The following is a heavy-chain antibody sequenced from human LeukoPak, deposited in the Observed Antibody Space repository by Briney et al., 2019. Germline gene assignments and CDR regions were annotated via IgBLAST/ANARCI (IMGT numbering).Heavy chain of an antibody. D-gene: IGHD3-10*01. V-gene: IGHV4-31*03. CDR1: GGSISSGDYY. CDR3: ARGSRPQWFGELTPFDY. CDR2: IYYSGST. J-gene: IGHJ4*02. Sequence: SETLSLTCTVSGGSISSGDYYWSWIRQHPGKGLEWIGYIYYSGSTYYNPSLKSRVTISVDTSKNQFSLKLSSVTAADTAVYYCARGSRPQWFGELTPFDYWGQGTLVTVSS.